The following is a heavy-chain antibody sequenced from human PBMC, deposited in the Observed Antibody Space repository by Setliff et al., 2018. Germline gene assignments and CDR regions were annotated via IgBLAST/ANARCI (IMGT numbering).Heavy chain of an antibody. Sequence: GASVKVSCKASGGTFRSYGISWVRQAPGQGLEWMGGTIPSFGSTNYAQKFQDRVTIITDESTSTAYMELGSLRTEDTAVYYCAREGVDTRSSTDYRYYMDVWGKGTTVTSP. CDR2: TIPSFGST. CDR1: GGTFRSYG. V-gene: IGHV1-69*05. CDR3: AREGVDTRSSTDYRYYMDV. J-gene: IGHJ6*03. D-gene: IGHD5-18*01.